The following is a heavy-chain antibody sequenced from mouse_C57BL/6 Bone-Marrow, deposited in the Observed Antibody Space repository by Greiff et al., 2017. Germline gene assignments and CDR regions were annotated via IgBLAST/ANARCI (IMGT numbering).Heavy chain of an antibody. J-gene: IGHJ4*01. V-gene: IGHV1-39*01. Sequence: VQLQQSGPELVKPGASVKISCKASGYSFTDYNMNWVKQSNGKSLEWIGVINPNYGTTSYNQKFKGKATLTVDPSSSTAYMQLNSLTSEDSAVYDCARSSFFTYGSSYVDYAMDYWGQGTSVTVSS. CDR2: INPNYGTT. CDR3: ARSSFFTYGSSYVDYAMDY. CDR1: GYSFTDYN. D-gene: IGHD1-1*01.